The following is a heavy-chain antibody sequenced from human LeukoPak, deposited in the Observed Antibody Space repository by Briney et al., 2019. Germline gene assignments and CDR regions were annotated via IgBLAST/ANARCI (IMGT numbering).Heavy chain of an antibody. CDR1: GYIFTSYG. J-gene: IGHJ3*02. Sequence: ASVKVSCKASGYIFTSYGISWVRQAPGQGLEWMGWISAYNGNTNYAQKLQGRVTMTTDTSTSTAYMELGSLRSDDTAVYYCARGGDPVVLTGYSWQDAFDIWGQGTMVTVSS. CDR3: ARGGDPVVLTGYSWQDAFDI. D-gene: IGHD3-9*01. V-gene: IGHV1-18*01. CDR2: ISAYNGNT.